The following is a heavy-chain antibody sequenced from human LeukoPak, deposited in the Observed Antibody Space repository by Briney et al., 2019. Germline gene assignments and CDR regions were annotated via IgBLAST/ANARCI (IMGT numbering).Heavy chain of an antibody. D-gene: IGHD5-24*01. CDR1: GFTFSSYA. J-gene: IGHJ4*02. CDR3: AKEGRDGYNRYFDY. CDR2: ISGSGGST. V-gene: IGHV3-23*01. Sequence: GGSLRLSCAASGFTFSSYAMSWVRQAPGKGLEWVSAISGSGGSTYYADSVKGRFSISRDNSKNTLYPQMNSLRAEDTAVYYCAKEGRDGYNRYFDYWGQGTLVTVSS.